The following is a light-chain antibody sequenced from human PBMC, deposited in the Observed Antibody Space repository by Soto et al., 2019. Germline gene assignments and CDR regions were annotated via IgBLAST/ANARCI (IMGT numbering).Light chain of an antibody. CDR3: CSYAGSYTLV. Sequence: QSALTQPRSVSGSPGQSVTISCTGTSSGVGGYNYVSWYQQHPGKAPKLMIYDVSKRPSGVPDRLSGSKSGNTASLTISGLQAEDEADYYCCSYAGSYTLVFGGGTKLTVL. V-gene: IGLV2-11*01. CDR2: DVS. CDR1: SSGVGGYNY. J-gene: IGLJ2*01.